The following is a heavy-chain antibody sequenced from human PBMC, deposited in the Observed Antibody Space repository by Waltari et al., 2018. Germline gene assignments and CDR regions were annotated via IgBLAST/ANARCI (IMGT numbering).Heavy chain of an antibody. D-gene: IGHD4-17*01. CDR1: GYSFTSYW. CDR2: IYPGDSDT. CDR3: ARLYGDYAWDYYYYGMDV. V-gene: IGHV5-51*01. Sequence: EVQLVQSGAGAKEPGVALKSSSKGSGYSFTSYWIGWVRQMPGKGLEWMGIIYPGDSDTRYSPSFQGQVTISADKSSSTAYLQWSSLKASDTAMYYCARLYGDYAWDYYYYGMDVWGQGTTVTVSS. J-gene: IGHJ6*02.